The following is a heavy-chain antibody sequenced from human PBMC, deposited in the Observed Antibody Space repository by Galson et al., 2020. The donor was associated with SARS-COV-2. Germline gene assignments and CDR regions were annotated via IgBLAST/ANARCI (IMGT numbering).Heavy chain of an antibody. V-gene: IGHV4-34*01. CDR2: INHSGST. D-gene: IGHD6-13*01. Sequence: SETLSLTCAVYGGSFSGYYWSWIRQPPGKGLEWIGEINHSGSTNYNPSLKSRVTISVDTSKNQFSLKLSSVTAADTAVYYCASGLPSSSWYQQHWYFDLWGRGTLVTVSS. CDR1: GGSFSGYY. J-gene: IGHJ2*01. CDR3: ASGLPSSSWYQQHWYFDL.